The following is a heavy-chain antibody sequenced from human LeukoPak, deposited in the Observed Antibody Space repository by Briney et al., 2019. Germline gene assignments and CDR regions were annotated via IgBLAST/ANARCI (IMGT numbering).Heavy chain of an antibody. CDR2: IYHSGST. Sequence: PSETLSLTCVVSGGSISSGNWWSWVRQPPGKGLEWIGDIYHSGSTNHNPSLKSRLTISVDNSKSQFSLKLSSVTAADTAVYHCARDVKNEAGTGAFDIWGQGTMVTVSS. CDR1: GGSISSGNW. D-gene: IGHD6-19*01. J-gene: IGHJ3*02. CDR3: ARDVKNEAGTGAFDI. V-gene: IGHV4-4*02.